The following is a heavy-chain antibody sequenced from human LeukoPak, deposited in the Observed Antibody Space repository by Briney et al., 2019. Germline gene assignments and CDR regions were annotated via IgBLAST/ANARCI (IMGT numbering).Heavy chain of an antibody. CDR3: ARVRLGSSGYYFNQIKEYYFDY. CDR1: GYSISSGYY. J-gene: IGHJ4*02. D-gene: IGHD3-22*01. V-gene: IGHV4-38-2*02. Sequence: SETLSLTCTVSGYSISSGYYWGWIRQPPGKGLEWIGSIYHSGSTYYNPSLKSRVTISVDTSKNQFSLKLSSVTAADTAVYYCARVRLGSSGYYFNQIKEYYFDYWGQGTLVTVSS. CDR2: IYHSGST.